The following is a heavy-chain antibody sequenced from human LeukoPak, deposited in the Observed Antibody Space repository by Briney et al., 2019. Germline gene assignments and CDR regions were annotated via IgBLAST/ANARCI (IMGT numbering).Heavy chain of an antibody. D-gene: IGHD4-11*01. V-gene: IGHV4-39*01. J-gene: IGHJ5*02. Sequence: PSETLSLTCTVSGGSISSSGYYWGCIRHPPGKGLEWIGSISYSEPTYYNPSLKSRVTISVDTSKNQISLKMTSVTAADPAVYSCARAPFNYYQAFDPWGQGTLVTVST. CDR2: ISYSEPT. CDR3: ARAPFNYYQAFDP. CDR1: GGSISSSGYY.